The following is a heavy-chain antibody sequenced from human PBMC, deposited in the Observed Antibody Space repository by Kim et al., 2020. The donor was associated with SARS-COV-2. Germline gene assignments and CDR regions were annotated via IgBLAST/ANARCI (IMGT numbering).Heavy chain of an antibody. CDR3: ARDILNYYDSSGYYPGAFDI. J-gene: IGHJ3*02. CDR2: IIPIFGTA. Sequence: SVKVSCKASGGTFSSYGISWVRQAPGQGLEWMGGIIPIFGTANYAQKFQGRVTITADKSTSTAYMELSSLRSEDTAVYYCARDILNYYDSSGYYPGAFDIWGQGTMVTVSS. D-gene: IGHD3-22*01. CDR1: GGTFSSYG. V-gene: IGHV1-69*06.